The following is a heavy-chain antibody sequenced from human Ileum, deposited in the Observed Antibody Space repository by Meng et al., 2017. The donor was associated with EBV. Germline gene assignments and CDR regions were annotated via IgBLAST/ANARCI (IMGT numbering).Heavy chain of an antibody. CDR2: IIPALGTP. V-gene: IGHV1-69*06. Sequence: QVPLGQFGPGVKNPGSSVKVSCKSSGSTFSVYGITWGRQAPGQGLEWMGGIIPALGTPKYARKFQDRLTITADKSTSTGYMELHSLTSNDTAVYFCARGTGADYWGQGTLVTVFS. J-gene: IGHJ4*02. CDR1: GSTFSVYG. CDR3: ARGTGADY. D-gene: IGHD3-10*01.